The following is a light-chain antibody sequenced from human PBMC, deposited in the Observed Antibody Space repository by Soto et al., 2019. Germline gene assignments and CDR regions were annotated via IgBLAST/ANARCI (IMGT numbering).Light chain of an antibody. V-gene: IGKV3-20*01. Sequence: DIVLTQSPGTLSVSPGERATLSCRASQTISSNYLAWYQQKPGQPPSLLIYGTSGRATGIPDRFSGSGSGTDFTLTISRLEPEESAIFYCRQYGSWTFGQGTKVEIK. CDR3: RQYGSWT. CDR1: QTISSNY. J-gene: IGKJ1*01. CDR2: GTS.